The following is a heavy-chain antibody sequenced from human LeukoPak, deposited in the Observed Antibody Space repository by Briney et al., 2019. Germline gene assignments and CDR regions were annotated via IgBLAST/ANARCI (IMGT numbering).Heavy chain of an antibody. CDR1: GGSISSSSYY. Sequence: PSETLSLTCTVSGGSISSSSYYWGWIRQPPGKGLEWIGSIYYSGSTNYNPSLKSRVTISVDTSKNQFSLKLSSVTAADTAVYYCAREVEYSSSGAFDYWGQGTLVTVSS. J-gene: IGHJ4*02. CDR2: IYYSGST. V-gene: IGHV4-39*07. CDR3: AREVEYSSSGAFDY. D-gene: IGHD6-6*01.